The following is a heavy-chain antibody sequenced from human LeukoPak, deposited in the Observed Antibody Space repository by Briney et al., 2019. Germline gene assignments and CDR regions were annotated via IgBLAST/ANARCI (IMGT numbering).Heavy chain of an antibody. Sequence: GGSLRLSCAASGFTFSSYAMSWVRQAPGKGLEWVSAISGSGGSTYYADSVKGRFTISRDNSKNTLYLQMNSLRAEDTAVYYCVKDPGRWYNWNPFDYWGQGTLVTVSS. CDR2: ISGSGGST. CDR1: GFTFSSYA. J-gene: IGHJ4*02. V-gene: IGHV3-23*01. CDR3: VKDPGRWYNWNPFDY. D-gene: IGHD1-20*01.